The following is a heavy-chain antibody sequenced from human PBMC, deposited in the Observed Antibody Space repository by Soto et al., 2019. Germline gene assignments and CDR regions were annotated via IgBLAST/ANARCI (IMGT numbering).Heavy chain of an antibody. J-gene: IGHJ4*02. Sequence: SETLSLTCAVYGGSFSGYYWSWIRQPPGKGLEWIGEINHSGSTNYNPSLKSRVTISVDTSKNQFSLKLSSVTAADTAVYYCASYGSGSFDGFDYWGQGTLVTVSS. D-gene: IGHD3-10*01. V-gene: IGHV4-34*01. CDR2: INHSGST. CDR1: GGSFSGYY. CDR3: ASYGSGSFDGFDY.